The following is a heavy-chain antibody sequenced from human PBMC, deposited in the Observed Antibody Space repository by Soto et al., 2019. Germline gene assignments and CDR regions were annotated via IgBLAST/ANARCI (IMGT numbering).Heavy chain of an antibody. Sequence: EVQLVESGGGLVQPGGSLRLSCEASGFTLSSYSMNWARQAPGLGLEWVSYISSSSSTIYYADSVKGRFTISRDNAKNSLYLQMKSLRDEGTADPRSSGWDVWGQGTTVTVSS. V-gene: IGHV3-48*02. J-gene: IGHJ6*02. CDR3: SGWDV. CDR2: ISSSSSTI. CDR1: GFTLSSYS.